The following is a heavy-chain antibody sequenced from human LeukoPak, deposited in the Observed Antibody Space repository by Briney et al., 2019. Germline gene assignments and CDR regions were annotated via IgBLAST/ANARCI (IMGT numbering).Heavy chain of an antibody. CDR3: ARDRYGDYASDY. Sequence: GGSLRLSCAASGFTFRSYAMHWVRQAPGKGLEWVSSIHSSSSYIYYADSVKGRFTISRDNAKNSLYLQMNSLRAEDTAVYYCARDRYGDYASDYWGQGTLVTVSS. J-gene: IGHJ4*02. CDR1: GFTFRSYA. CDR2: IHSSSSYI. V-gene: IGHV3-21*01. D-gene: IGHD4-17*01.